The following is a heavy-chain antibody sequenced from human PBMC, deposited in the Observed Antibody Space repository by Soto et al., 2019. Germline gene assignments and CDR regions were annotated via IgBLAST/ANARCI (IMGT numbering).Heavy chain of an antibody. CDR1: GFTFSSYA. CDR3: AKDDRYYYYMDV. V-gene: IGHV3-23*01. J-gene: IGHJ6*03. Sequence: PGGCLRLSCAASGFTFSSYAMSWVRQAPGKGLEWVSAISGSGGSTYYADSVKGRFTISRDNSKNTLYLQMNSLRAEDTAVYYCAKDDRYYYYMDVWGKGTTVTVSS. CDR2: ISGSGGST.